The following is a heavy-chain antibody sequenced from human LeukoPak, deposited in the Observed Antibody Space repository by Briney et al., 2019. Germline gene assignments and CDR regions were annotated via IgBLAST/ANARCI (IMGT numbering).Heavy chain of an antibody. CDR3: ARTYYYDSSGPYY. V-gene: IGHV4-39*07. J-gene: IGHJ4*02. CDR1: GDSISSSSHY. D-gene: IGHD3-22*01. Sequence: KPSETLSLTCTVSGDSISSSSHYWGWIRQPPGKGLEWIGSIYYSGSALYNPSLKSRVTISADTSKNQLSLRLSSVTAADTAVYYCARTYYYDSSGPYYWGQGTLVTVSS. CDR2: IYYSGSA.